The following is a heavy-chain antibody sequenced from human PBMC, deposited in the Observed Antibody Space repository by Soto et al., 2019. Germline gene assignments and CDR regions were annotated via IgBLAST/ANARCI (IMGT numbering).Heavy chain of an antibody. CDR3: AHARPLGTVDY. V-gene: IGHV3-23*01. D-gene: IGHD1-1*01. Sequence: EVQLLESGGGLVQPGGSLRLSCAASGFTFSSYAMSWVRQAPGKGLEWVSAISGSGGSTYYADSVKGRFTISRDNSKNAVYLQMSELRAEETAVYYCAHARPLGTVDYWGQGTLVTVSS. CDR2: ISGSGGST. J-gene: IGHJ4*02. CDR1: GFTFSSYA.